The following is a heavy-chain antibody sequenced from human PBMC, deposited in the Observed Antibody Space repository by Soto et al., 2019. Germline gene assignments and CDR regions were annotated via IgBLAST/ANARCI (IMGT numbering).Heavy chain of an antibody. J-gene: IGHJ6*02. CDR3: ARVPEDSSGYYPKSSYYYYGMDV. CDR1: GGTFSSYS. Sequence: SVKISCKASGGTFSSYSISRGRQAPGQGREWMGGIIPIFGTANYAQKFLGRVTITADESTSTAYMELSSLRSEDTAVYYCARVPEDSSGYYPKSSYYYYGMDVWGQGTTVTVSS. CDR2: IIPIFGTA. D-gene: IGHD3-22*01. V-gene: IGHV1-69*13.